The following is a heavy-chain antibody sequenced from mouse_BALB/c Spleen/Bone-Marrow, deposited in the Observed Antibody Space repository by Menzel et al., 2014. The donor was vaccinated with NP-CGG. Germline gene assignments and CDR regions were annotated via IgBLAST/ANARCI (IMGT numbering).Heavy chain of an antibody. V-gene: IGHV5-6*02. CDR2: ISSGGSYT. CDR1: GFTFSSYG. D-gene: IGHD2-4*01. Sequence: EVKLMESGGDLVKPGGSLKLSCAASGFTFSSYGMSWVRQTPDKRLEWVATISSGGSYTYYPDSVKGRFTISRDNAKNTLSLQMSSLKSEDTAMYYCARRDYDGGYYAMDYWGQGTSVTVSS. CDR3: ARRDYDGGYYAMDY. J-gene: IGHJ4*01.